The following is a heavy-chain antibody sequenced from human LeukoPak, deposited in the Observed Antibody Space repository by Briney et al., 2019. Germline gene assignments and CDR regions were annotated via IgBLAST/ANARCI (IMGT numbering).Heavy chain of an antibody. J-gene: IGHJ6*02. V-gene: IGHV1-24*01. CDR1: GYTLTELS. D-gene: IGHD5-18*01. CDR3: ARGEVGYSYDNYYYYGMDV. Sequence: GASVTVSCTVSGYTLTELSMHWVRQAPGKGLEWMGGFDPEDGETIYAQKFQGRVTMTEDTSTDTAYMELSSLRSEDTAVYYCARGEVGYSYDNYYYYGMDVWGQGTTVTVSS. CDR2: FDPEDGET.